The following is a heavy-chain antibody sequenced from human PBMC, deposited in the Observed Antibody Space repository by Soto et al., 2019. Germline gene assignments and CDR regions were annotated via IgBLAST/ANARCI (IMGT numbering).Heavy chain of an antibody. CDR1: GGSISSGGYY. D-gene: IGHD3-9*01. CDR3: ARQILYYDILTGYYNGGEYYFDY. Sequence: SETLSLTCTVSGGSISSGGYYWSWIRQHPGKGLEWIGYIYYSGSTNYNPSLKSRVTISVDTSKNQFSLKLSSVTAADTAVYYCARQILYYDILTGYYNGGEYYFDYWGQGTLVTVSS. J-gene: IGHJ4*02. V-gene: IGHV4-61*08. CDR2: IYYSGST.